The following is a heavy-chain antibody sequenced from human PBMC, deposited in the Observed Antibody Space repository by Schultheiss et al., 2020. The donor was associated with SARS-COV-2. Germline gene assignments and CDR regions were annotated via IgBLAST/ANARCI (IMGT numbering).Heavy chain of an antibody. CDR2: IKSKTDGGTT. Sequence: GGSLRLSCAASGFTFSNAWMSWVRQAPGKGLEWVGRIKSKTDGGTTDYAAPVKGRFTISRDDSKNTLYLQMNSLRAEDTAVYYCASAPGERILHFDYWGQGTLVTVSS. V-gene: IGHV3-15*01. CDR1: GFTFSNAW. D-gene: IGHD7-27*01. J-gene: IGHJ4*02. CDR3: ASAPGERILHFDY.